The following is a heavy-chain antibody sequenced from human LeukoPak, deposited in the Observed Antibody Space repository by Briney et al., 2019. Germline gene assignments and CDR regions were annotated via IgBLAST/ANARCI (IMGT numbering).Heavy chain of an antibody. J-gene: IGHJ4*02. CDR3: ARDSGSYYDY. CDR1: GYTFTSYA. Sequence: ASVKVSCKASGYTFTSYAMNWVRQAPGQGLEWMGWINPNSGGTNYAQKFQGRVTMTRDTSISTAYMELSRLRSDDTAVYYCARDSGSYYDYWGQGTLVTVSS. V-gene: IGHV1-2*02. D-gene: IGHD1-26*01. CDR2: INPNSGGT.